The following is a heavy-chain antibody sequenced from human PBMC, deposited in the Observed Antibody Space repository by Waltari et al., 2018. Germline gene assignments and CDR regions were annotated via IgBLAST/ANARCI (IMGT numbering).Heavy chain of an antibody. D-gene: IGHD4-17*01. CDR2: IYYSGST. V-gene: IGHV4-31*03. Sequence: QVQLQESGPGLVKPSQTLSLTCTFSGGSISSGAYYWSCIRQHPGKGLEWIGYIYYSGSTYYNPSLKSRVTISVDTSKNQFSLKLSSVTAADTAVYYCARGFTDGDRYFDLWGRGTLVTVSS. CDR1: GGSISSGAYY. J-gene: IGHJ2*01. CDR3: ARGFTDGDRYFDL.